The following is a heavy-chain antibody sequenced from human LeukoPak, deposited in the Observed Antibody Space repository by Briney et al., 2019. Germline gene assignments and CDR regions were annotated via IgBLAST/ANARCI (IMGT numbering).Heavy chain of an antibody. CDR1: GGTFSSYA. J-gene: IGHJ4*02. D-gene: IGHD3-10*01. Sequence: SVKVSCKASGGTFSSYAISWVRQAPGQGLEWMGRIIPILGIANYAQKFQGRVTITADKSTSTAYMELSSLRSEDTAVCYCARDSMVRGVIILLDYWGQGTMVTVSS. CDR3: ARDSMVRGVIILLDY. CDR2: IIPILGIA. V-gene: IGHV1-69*04.